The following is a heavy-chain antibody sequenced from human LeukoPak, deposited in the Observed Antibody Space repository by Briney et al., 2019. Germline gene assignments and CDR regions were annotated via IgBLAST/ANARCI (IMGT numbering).Heavy chain of an antibody. CDR2: ISDSGST. V-gene: IGHV4-59*01. J-gene: IGHJ4*02. CDR3: ARGGYSSTFYYFDY. Sequence: SETLSLTCTVSGGSISTYYWSWIRQPPGKGLEWIGYISDSGSTNYNPSLKSRVTISVDTSKNQFSLRLSSVTAADTAVYYCARGGYSSTFYYFDYWGQGTLVTVSS. CDR1: GGSISTYY. D-gene: IGHD6-13*01.